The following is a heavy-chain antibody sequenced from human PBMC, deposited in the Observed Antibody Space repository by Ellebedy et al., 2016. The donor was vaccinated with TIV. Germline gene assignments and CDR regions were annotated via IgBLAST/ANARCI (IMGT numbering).Heavy chain of an antibody. CDR3: ARDREGSGSPPAAY. Sequence: MPSETLSLTCTVSNGSLSTYYWSWIRQSPGKGLEWIGYIFYSGTTSYNPSFRSRATMSVDTAKNQFSLKLSSVTAADTAVYYCARDREGSGSPPAAYWGQGTRVTVSS. V-gene: IGHV4-59*01. CDR2: IFYSGTT. CDR1: NGSLSTYY. J-gene: IGHJ4*02. D-gene: IGHD3-10*01.